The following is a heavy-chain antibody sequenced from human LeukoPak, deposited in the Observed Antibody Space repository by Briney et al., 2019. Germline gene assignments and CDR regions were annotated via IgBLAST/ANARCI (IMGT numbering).Heavy chain of an antibody. CDR3: ARASLAYGDYVHAFDI. J-gene: IGHJ3*02. V-gene: IGHV4-61*02. CDR1: GGSISSGSYY. CDR2: IYTSGST. Sequence: SQTLSLTCTVSGGSISSGSYYWSWIRQPAGKGLEWIGRIYTSGSTNYNPSLKSRVTISVDTSKNQFSLKLSSVTAADTAVYYCARASLAYGDYVHAFDIWGQGTMVTVSS. D-gene: IGHD4-17*01.